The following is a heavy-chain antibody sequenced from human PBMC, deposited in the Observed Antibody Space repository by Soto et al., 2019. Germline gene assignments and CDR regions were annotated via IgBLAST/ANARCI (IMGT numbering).Heavy chain of an antibody. Sequence: PGGSLRLSCAASGFTFSSYDMHWVRQTAGKGLEWVSALGSTGDTYYPGSVKGRFTISRENAKNSLYLQMNSLRAGDTAVYYCARGGVGATTFRGYFDYWGPGTLVTVFS. J-gene: IGHJ4*02. CDR3: ARGGVGATTFRGYFDY. CDR1: GFTFSSYD. CDR2: LGSTGDT. V-gene: IGHV3-13*01. D-gene: IGHD1-26*01.